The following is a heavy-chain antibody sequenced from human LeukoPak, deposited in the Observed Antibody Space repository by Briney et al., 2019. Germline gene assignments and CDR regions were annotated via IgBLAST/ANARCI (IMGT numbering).Heavy chain of an antibody. CDR1: AESFSGYY. CDR2: INDSGST. CDR3: ARETSAAGSFLAINDY. V-gene: IGHV4-34*01. Sequence: SETLSLACAVYAESFSGYYWSWIRQPPGKGLEWIGEINDSGSTNYNPSLKSRVTISVDTSKNQFSLKLTSVTAADTAIYYCARETSAAGSFLAINDYWGQGTRVTVSS. J-gene: IGHJ4*02. D-gene: IGHD6-13*01.